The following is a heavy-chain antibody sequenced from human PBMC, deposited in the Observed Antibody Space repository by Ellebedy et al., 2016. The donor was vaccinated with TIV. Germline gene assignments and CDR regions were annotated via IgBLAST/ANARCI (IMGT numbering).Heavy chain of an antibody. CDR2: ISYDGSNK. J-gene: IGHJ4*02. CDR1: GFTFSSYG. CDR3: ARDGSSGYSGADY. V-gene: IGHV3-30*03. D-gene: IGHD3-22*01. Sequence: PGGSLRLSCAASGFTFSSYGMHWVRQAPGKGLEWVAVISYDGSNKYYAESVKGRITISRDNSKNTLYLQMNSLRAEDTAVYYCARDGSSGYSGADYWGQGTLVTVSS.